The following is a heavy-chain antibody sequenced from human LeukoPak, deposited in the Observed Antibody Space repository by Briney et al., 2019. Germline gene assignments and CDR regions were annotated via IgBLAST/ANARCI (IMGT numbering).Heavy chain of an antibody. Sequence: GESLQISCKASGYRFTNCWIGWVRQMPGKGLEWMGVIYPDDSDTTYSPSFQGQVTISADKSISTAYLQWSSLKASDTAMYYCARSSGREKWFDPWGQGTLVTVSS. CDR1: GYRFTNCW. CDR2: IYPDDSDT. J-gene: IGHJ5*02. V-gene: IGHV5-51*01. CDR3: ARSSGREKWFDP.